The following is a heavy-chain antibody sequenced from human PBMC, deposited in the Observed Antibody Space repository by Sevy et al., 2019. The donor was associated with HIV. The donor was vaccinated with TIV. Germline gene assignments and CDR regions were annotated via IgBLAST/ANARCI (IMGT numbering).Heavy chain of an antibody. CDR2: IYPGDSDT. J-gene: IGHJ4*02. Sequence: GESLKISCKGSGYSFTSYWIGWVRQMPGKRLEWMGIIYPGDSDTRYSPSFQGQVTISDDKSISTAYLQWSSLKASDTTMYYCARRLKFPRDRYGFQSPTLGFDYWDQGTLVTVSS. D-gene: IGHD3-16*01. V-gene: IGHV5-51*01. CDR1: GYSFTSYW. CDR3: ARRLKFPRDRYGFQSPTLGFDY.